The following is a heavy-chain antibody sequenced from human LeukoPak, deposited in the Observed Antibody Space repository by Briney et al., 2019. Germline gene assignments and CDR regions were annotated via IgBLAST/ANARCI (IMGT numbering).Heavy chain of an antibody. J-gene: IGHJ4*02. Sequence: PSETLSLTCTVSGYSISSGYYWGWIRQPPGKGLEWIGRIYHSGSTYYNPSLKSRVTISVDTSKNQFSLKLSSVTAADTAVYYCARGIGYYYGSGSYLYWGQGTLVTVSS. CDR1: GYSISSGYY. CDR2: IYHSGST. CDR3: ARGIGYYYGSGSYLY. V-gene: IGHV4-38-2*02. D-gene: IGHD3-10*01.